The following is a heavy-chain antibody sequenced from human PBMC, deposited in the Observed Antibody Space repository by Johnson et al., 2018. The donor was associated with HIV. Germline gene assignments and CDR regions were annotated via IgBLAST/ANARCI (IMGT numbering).Heavy chain of an antibody. V-gene: IGHV3-30*04. J-gene: IGHJ3*02. CDR2: ISYDGSNK. D-gene: IGHD1-26*01. CDR1: GFTFSNYA. Sequence: QMQLVESGGGVVQPGRSLRLSCAASGFTFSNYAMHWVRQAPGKGLEWLSVISYDGSNKYYADSVKGRFTISRDNSKNTMYLQMNSLRAEDTAVYHCARDRIVGADYDAFDIWGQGTMVTVSS. CDR3: ARDRIVGADYDAFDI.